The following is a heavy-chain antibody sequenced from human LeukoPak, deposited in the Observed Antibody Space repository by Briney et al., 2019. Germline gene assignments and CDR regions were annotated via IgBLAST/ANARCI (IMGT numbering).Heavy chain of an antibody. CDR2: MNPNSGNT. D-gene: IGHD2-21*02. CDR1: GYTFTSYD. V-gene: IGHV1-8*01. CDR3: ARGLAYCGGDCYSDY. J-gene: IGHJ4*02. Sequence: ASVTVSCKASGYTFTSYDINWVRQATGQGLEWMGWMNPNSGNTGYAQKFQGRVTMTRNTSISTAYMELSSLRSEDTAVYYCARGLAYCGGDCYSDYWGQGTLVTVSS.